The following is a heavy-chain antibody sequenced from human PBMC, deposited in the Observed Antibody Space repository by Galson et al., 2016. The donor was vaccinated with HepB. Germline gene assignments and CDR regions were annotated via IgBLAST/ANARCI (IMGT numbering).Heavy chain of an antibody. Sequence: SLRLSCAASGLSFSTENMHWVRQAPGQALEWLAYISSGGTTTYYADSVKGRFTISRDNAKSSLYLQINSLRAEDTAVYYCARALLHSGGGWGRPCDPWGQGTLVTVSS. J-gene: IGHJ5*02. CDR2: ISSGGTTT. D-gene: IGHD6-19*01. V-gene: IGHV3-48*03. CDR3: ARALLHSGGGWGRPCDP. CDR1: GLSFSTEN.